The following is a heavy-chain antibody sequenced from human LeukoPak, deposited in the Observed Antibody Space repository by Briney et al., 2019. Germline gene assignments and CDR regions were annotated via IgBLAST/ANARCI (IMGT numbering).Heavy chain of an antibody. Sequence: PSETLSLTCTVSGGSISSGGYYWTWIRQPAGKGLEWIGRISSSGSTNYNPSLQSRFTISVDTSKNQFSLRVSSVTAADTALYYCARDRQWLVDYWGQGTLVTVSS. CDR3: ARDRQWLVDY. J-gene: IGHJ4*02. CDR1: GGSISSGGYY. V-gene: IGHV4-61*02. CDR2: ISSSGST. D-gene: IGHD6-19*01.